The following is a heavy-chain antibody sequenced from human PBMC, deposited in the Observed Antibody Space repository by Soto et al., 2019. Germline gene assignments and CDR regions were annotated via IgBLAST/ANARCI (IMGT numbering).Heavy chain of an antibody. Sequence: GASVKVSCKASGYTFSYYTMHWVRQAPGQRLEWMGWINAGKGDTIYSQKFQDRISINRDTSASTAYMEMGRLRPEDTAMYYCARSPMNRGVIGAFDPWGQGTLVTVSS. J-gene: IGHJ5*02. V-gene: IGHV1-3*01. CDR2: INAGKGDT. CDR1: GYTFSYYT. D-gene: IGHD3-10*01. CDR3: ARSPMNRGVIGAFDP.